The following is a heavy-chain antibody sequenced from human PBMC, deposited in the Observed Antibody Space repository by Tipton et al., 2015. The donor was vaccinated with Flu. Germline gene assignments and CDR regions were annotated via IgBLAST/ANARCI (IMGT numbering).Heavy chain of an antibody. D-gene: IGHD3-22*01. J-gene: IGHJ4*02. CDR3: ARVWDNSGYYYDLG. Sequence: SLRLSCAASGFTFSDYYMSWVRQAPGKGLEWVSHISSSDSIINYADSVKGRFSISRDNAKNSLYLQINDLRAEDTALYYCARVWDNSGYYYDLGWGQGTLVTVSS. CDR1: GFTFSDYY. V-gene: IGHV3-11*04. CDR2: ISSSDSII.